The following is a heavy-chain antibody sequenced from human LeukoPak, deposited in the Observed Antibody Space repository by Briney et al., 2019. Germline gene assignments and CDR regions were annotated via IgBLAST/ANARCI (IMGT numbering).Heavy chain of an antibody. CDR1: GYTFTGNY. J-gene: IGHJ4*02. CDR3: ARAPASDFWSGYVDY. Sequence: ASVKVSCKASGYTFTGNYMHWVRQAPGQGLEWMGWINPNSGGTNYAQKFQGRVTMTRDTSISTAYMELSRLRSDDTAVYYCARAPASDFWSGYVDYWGQGTLVTVSS. V-gene: IGHV1-2*02. CDR2: INPNSGGT. D-gene: IGHD3-3*01.